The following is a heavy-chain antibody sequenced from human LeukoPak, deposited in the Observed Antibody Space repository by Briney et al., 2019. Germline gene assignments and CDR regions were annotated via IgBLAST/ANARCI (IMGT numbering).Heavy chain of an antibody. J-gene: IGHJ4*02. Sequence: VASVKVSCKASGYTFSTYGISWVRQAPGQGLEWMGWISTYNGNTNYAQHFQGRVTMTTDTSTSTAYMELRSLRSDDTAVYYCARALGSSIVGATRSDYWGQGTLVTVSS. CDR2: ISTYNGNT. CDR3: ARALGSSIVGATRSDY. D-gene: IGHD1-26*01. V-gene: IGHV1-18*01. CDR1: GYTFSTYG.